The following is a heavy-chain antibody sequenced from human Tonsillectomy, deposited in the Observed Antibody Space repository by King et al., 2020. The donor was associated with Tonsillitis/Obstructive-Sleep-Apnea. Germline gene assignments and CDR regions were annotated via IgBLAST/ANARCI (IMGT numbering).Heavy chain of an antibody. CDR2: ISHSGST. Sequence: VQLQQWGAGLLKPSETLSLTCAVYGGSFSGYYWSWIRQPPGKGLEWIGEISHSGSTNCNPSLKSRVTISVDTSRNQFSLRLTSITAADTAVYYCAKGGLAHDAFDIWGQGTMVTVSS. V-gene: IGHV4-34*01. CDR3: AKGGLAHDAFDI. CDR1: GGSFSGYY. J-gene: IGHJ3*02.